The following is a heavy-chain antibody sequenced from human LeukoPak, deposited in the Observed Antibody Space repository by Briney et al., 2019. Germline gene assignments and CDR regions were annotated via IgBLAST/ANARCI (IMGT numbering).Heavy chain of an antibody. CDR2: ISYDGSNE. CDR3: ARDYFCSSTSCSATGAFDI. Sequence: GGSLRLSCAASGFTFRIYGMHWVRQAPGKGLEWVAVISYDGSNEYYADSVKGRFTISRDNSKNTLYLQMNSLRPEDAAVYYCARDYFCSSTSCSATGAFDIWGQGTMVTVSS. V-gene: IGHV3-30*03. J-gene: IGHJ3*02. CDR1: GFTFRIYG. D-gene: IGHD2-2*01.